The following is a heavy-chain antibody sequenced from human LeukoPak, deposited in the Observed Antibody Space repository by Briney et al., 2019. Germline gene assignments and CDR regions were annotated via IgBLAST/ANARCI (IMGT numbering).Heavy chain of an antibody. D-gene: IGHD3-22*01. J-gene: IGHJ4*02. CDR3: ARDYSLRYRYDSSGFDY. CDR1: GFTFSSYN. CDR2: ISSSSSYI. V-gene: IGHV3-21*01. Sequence: GGSLRLSCVPSGFTFSSYNMNWVRQAPGKGLEWISSISSSSSYIYYADSVTGRFTISRDNAKNSLYLQMNSLRAEDTAVYYCARDYSLRYRYDSSGFDYWGQGTLVTVSS.